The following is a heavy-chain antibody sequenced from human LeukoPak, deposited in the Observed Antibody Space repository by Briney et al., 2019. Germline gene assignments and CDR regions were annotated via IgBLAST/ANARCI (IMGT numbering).Heavy chain of an antibody. D-gene: IGHD3-10*01. CDR2: IRYDGSNK. Sequence: PGGSLRLSCAASGFTFSSYGMHWVRQAPGKGLEWVAFIRYDGSNKYYADSVKGRFTISRDNSKNTLYLQMNSLRAQDTAVYYCAKDRVFTMVRGVSGYWGQGTLVTVSS. J-gene: IGHJ4*02. CDR1: GFTFSSYG. V-gene: IGHV3-30*02. CDR3: AKDRVFTMVRGVSGY.